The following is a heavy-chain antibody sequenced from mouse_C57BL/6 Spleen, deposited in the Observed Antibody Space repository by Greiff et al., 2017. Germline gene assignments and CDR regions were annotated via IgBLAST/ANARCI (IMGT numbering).Heavy chain of an antibody. CDR3: ATGYYGSSSFDY. D-gene: IGHD1-1*01. CDR2: IDPENGDT. V-gene: IGHV14-4*01. CDR1: GFNIKDDY. Sequence: VQLQQSGAELVRPGASVKLSCTASGFNIKDDYMHWVKQRPEQGLEWIGRIDPENGDTEYASKFQGKATITADTSSNTAYLQISSLKSEDTAVYYCATGYYGSSSFDYWGQGTTLTVSS. J-gene: IGHJ2*01.